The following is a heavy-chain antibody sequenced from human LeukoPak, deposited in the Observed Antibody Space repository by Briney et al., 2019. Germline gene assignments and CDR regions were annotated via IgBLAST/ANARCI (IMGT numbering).Heavy chain of an antibody. CDR3: ARADGDYTRYYFDY. V-gene: IGHV4-39*07. D-gene: IGHD4-17*01. CDR2: IYYSGST. Sequence: PSETLSLTCTVSGGSISSSSYYWGWIRQPPGKGLEWIGSIYYSGSTYYNPSLESRVTISVDTSKNQFSLKLSSVTAADTAVYYCARADGDYTRYYFDYWGQGTLVTVSS. CDR1: GGSISSSSYY. J-gene: IGHJ4*02.